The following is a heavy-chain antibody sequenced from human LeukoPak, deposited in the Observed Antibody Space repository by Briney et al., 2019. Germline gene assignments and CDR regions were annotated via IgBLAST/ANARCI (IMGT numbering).Heavy chain of an antibody. Sequence: SETLSLTCTVSGDSMSSYYWSWIRQPPGKGLEWIGYIYTSGSTNYNPSLKSRVTISVDTSKNQFSLKLSSVTAADTAVYYCAGRIAARPLRVWFDPWGQGTLVTVSS. CDR3: AGRIAARPLRVWFDP. V-gene: IGHV4-4*09. J-gene: IGHJ5*02. D-gene: IGHD6-6*01. CDR2: IYTSGST. CDR1: GDSMSSYY.